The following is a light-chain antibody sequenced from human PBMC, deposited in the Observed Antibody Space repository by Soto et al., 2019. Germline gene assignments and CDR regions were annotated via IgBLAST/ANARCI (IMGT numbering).Light chain of an antibody. CDR2: EAI. CDR3: SSYTSMSAPYV. J-gene: IGLJ1*01. CDR1: SSDVGGYRY. V-gene: IGLV2-14*01. Sequence: QSALTQPASVSGSPGQSITISCTGTSSDVGGYRYVSWFQQHPGRAPKLIIYEAIYRPSGVSDRFSASKSGNTASLTISGLQTEDEADYYCSSYTSMSAPYVFGTGTKLTVL.